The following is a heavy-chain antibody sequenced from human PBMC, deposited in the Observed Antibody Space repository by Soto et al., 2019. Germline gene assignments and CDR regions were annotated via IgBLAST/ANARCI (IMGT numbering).Heavy chain of an antibody. J-gene: IGHJ4*02. Sequence: SETLSLTCTVSGGSISSGGYYWSWIRQHPGKGLEWIGYIYYSGSTYYNPSLKSRVTISVDTSKNQFSLKLSSVTAADTAVYYCARVDSGYDYGYFDYWGQGTLVTVSA. CDR1: GGSISSGGYY. CDR3: ARVDSGYDYGYFDY. CDR2: IYYSGST. D-gene: IGHD5-12*01. V-gene: IGHV4-31*03.